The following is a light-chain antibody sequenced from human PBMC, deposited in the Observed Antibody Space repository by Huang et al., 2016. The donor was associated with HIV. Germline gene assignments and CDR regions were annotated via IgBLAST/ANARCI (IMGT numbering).Light chain of an antibody. CDR1: QSVSSN. CDR3: QQYNNCPSWT. J-gene: IGKJ1*01. Sequence: EIVMKQSPATLSVSPGERATLSSRASQSVSSNLAWYQQKPGQAPRLLIYGASTRATGIPARFSGSGSWTEFTLTISSLQSEDFAVYYCQQYNNCPSWTFGQGTKVEIK. CDR2: GAS. V-gene: IGKV3-15*01.